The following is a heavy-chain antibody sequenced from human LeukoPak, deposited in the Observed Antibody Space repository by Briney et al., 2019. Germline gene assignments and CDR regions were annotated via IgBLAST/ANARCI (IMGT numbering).Heavy chain of an antibody. J-gene: IGHJ4*02. CDR3: ARGWDTAMAFFDY. D-gene: IGHD5-18*01. Sequence: ASVRVSCKASGYTFTSYGISWVRQAPGQGLEWMGWISADNGNTNYAQKLQGRVTMPTDTSTSTAYMELRSLRSDDTAVYYRARGWDTAMAFFDYWGQGTLVTVSS. V-gene: IGHV1-18*01. CDR1: GYTFTSYG. CDR2: ISADNGNT.